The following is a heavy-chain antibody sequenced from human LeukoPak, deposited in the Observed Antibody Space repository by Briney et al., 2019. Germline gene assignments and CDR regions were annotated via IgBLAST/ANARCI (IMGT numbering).Heavy chain of an antibody. CDR1: GYTFTGYY. CDR2: INPNSGST. J-gene: IGHJ4*02. V-gene: IGHV1-2*02. D-gene: IGHD3-10*01. CDR3: ARDGYYYGSGSFVDY. Sequence: GASVKVSCKASGYTFTGYYMHWVRQAPGQGLEWMGWINPNSGSTNYAQKFQGGVTMTGDTSISIAYMELTRLRSDDTAVFYCARDGYYYGSGSFVDYWGQGTLVTVSS.